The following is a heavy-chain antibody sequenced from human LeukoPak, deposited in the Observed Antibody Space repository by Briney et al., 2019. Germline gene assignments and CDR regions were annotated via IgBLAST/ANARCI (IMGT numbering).Heavy chain of an antibody. J-gene: IGHJ6*03. CDR3: AGDDLQLVRRLGRNTEYYYYYYMDV. V-gene: IGHV6-1*01. CDR1: GDSVSSNSAA. Sequence: SQTLSLTCAISGDSVSSNSAAWNWIRQSPSRGLEWLGRTYYRSKWYNDYAVSVKSRITINPDTSKNQFSMRLYSVTPEDTAVYYCAGDDLQLVRRLGRNTEYYYYYYMDVWGKGTTVTVSS. D-gene: IGHD6-13*01. CDR2: TYYRSKWYN.